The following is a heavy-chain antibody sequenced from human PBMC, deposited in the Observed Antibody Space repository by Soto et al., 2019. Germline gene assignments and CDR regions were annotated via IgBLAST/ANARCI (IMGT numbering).Heavy chain of an antibody. D-gene: IGHD6-13*01. J-gene: IGHJ4*01. V-gene: IGHV3-23*01. CDR1: GFTFSSYA. CDR3: ARATRVAAGRYYFDY. Sequence: GGSLRLSCAASGFTFSSYAMSWVRQAPGKGLEWASTISGSGGSTYYADSVKGRFAISRDSSKNTVYVQMNSLRVDDTAVYYCARATRVAAGRYYFDYWGHGTLVTVSS. CDR2: ISGSGGST.